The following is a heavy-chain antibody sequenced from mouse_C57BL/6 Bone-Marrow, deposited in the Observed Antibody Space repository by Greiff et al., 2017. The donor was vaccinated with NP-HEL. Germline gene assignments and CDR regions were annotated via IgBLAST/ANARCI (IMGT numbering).Heavy chain of an antibody. CDR2: ISNGGGST. V-gene: IGHV5-12*01. D-gene: IGHD1-1*01. CDR3: ARLSFYYYGSSYLDAMDY. Sequence: EVMLVESGGGLVQPGGSLKLSCAASGFTFSDYYMYWVRQTPEKRLEWVAYISNGGGSTYYPDTVKGRFTISRDNAKNTLYLQMSRLKSEDTAMYYCARLSFYYYGSSYLDAMDYWGQGTSVTVSS. J-gene: IGHJ4*01. CDR1: GFTFSDYY.